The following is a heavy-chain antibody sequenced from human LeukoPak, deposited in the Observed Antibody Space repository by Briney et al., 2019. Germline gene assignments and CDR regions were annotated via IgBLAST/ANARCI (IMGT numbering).Heavy chain of an antibody. CDR3: ARSGPQAPDCYHY. CDR2: INQDENHR. Sequence: GGSLRLSCTASGFTFSTYWMTCVRHAPGKGLEWVASINQDENHRHYVPSARGRFTISRDNAKNSLLLQMNSLTAEDTAIYYCARSGPQAPDCYHYWGQGTQVTVSS. J-gene: IGHJ4*02. V-gene: IGHV3-7*03. D-gene: IGHD2-21*02. CDR1: GFTFSTYW.